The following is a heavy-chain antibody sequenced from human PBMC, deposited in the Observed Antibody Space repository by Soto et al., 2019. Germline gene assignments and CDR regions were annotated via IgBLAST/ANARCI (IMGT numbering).Heavy chain of an antibody. CDR1: GYTFTSYG. Sequence: GASVKVPCKASGYTFTSYGISWVRQAPGQGLEWMGWISAYNGNTNYAQKLQGRVTMTTDTSTSTAYMELRSLRSDDTAVYYCARDQSFWPILYYYYGMDVWGQGTTVTVSS. V-gene: IGHV1-18*04. D-gene: IGHD3-3*01. CDR3: ARDQSFWPILYYYYGMDV. CDR2: ISAYNGNT. J-gene: IGHJ6*02.